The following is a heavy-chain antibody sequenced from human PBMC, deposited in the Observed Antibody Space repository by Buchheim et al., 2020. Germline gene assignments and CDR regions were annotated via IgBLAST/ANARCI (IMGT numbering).Heavy chain of an antibody. Sequence: QVQLVESGGGVVQPGRSLRLSCAASGFTFSSYGMHWVRQAPGKGLEWVAVISYDGSNKYYADSVKDRFTIPRDNSKNTLYLQMNSLRAEDTAVYYCAKSLRYFDYWGQGTL. CDR2: ISYDGSNK. J-gene: IGHJ4*02. CDR1: GFTFSSYG. CDR3: AKSLRYFDY. V-gene: IGHV3-30*18.